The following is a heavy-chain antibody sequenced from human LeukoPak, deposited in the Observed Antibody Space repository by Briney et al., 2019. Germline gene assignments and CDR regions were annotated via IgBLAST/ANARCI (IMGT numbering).Heavy chain of an antibody. CDR1: GFTFSSYG. J-gene: IGHJ6*03. D-gene: IGHD3-22*01. Sequence: GGSLRLSCAASGFTFSSYGMTWVRQAPGKGLEWVSYISSSSSTIYYADSVKGRFTISRDNAKNSLYLQMNSLRAEDTAVYYCARDLSEVRYDRSGVPSYFHHYYMDVWGKGTTVTISS. V-gene: IGHV3-48*04. CDR3: ARDLSEVRYDRSGVPSYFHHYYMDV. CDR2: ISSSSSTI.